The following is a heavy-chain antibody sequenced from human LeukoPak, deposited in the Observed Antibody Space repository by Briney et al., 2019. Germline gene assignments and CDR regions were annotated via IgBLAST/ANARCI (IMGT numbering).Heavy chain of an antibody. D-gene: IGHD6-19*01. Sequence: GGSLRLSCAASGXTFSSYGMHWVRQAPGKGREWVAVIWYDGSNKYYADSVKGRFTISRDNSKNTLYLQMNSLRAEDTAVYYCARDGGYSSGWPVYYFDYWGQGTLVTVSS. CDR2: IWYDGSNK. CDR3: ARDGGYSSGWPVYYFDY. CDR1: GXTFSSYG. J-gene: IGHJ4*02. V-gene: IGHV3-33*01.